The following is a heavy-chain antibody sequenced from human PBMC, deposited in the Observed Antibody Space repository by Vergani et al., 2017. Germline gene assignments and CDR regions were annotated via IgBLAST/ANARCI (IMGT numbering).Heavy chain of an antibody. Sequence: EVQLVESGGGLVQPGRSLRLSCAASGFTFDDYAMHWVRQAPGKGLEWVSGISWNSGSIGYADSVKGRFTISRDNAKNSLYLQMNSLRAEDTALYYCAKAHSSGWYNWFDPWGQGTLVTVSS. CDR2: ISWNSGSI. CDR3: AKAHSSGWYNWFDP. V-gene: IGHV3-9*01. D-gene: IGHD6-19*01. CDR1: GFTFDDYA. J-gene: IGHJ5*02.